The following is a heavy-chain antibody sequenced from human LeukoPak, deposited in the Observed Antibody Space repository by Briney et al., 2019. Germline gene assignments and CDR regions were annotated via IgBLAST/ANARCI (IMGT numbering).Heavy chain of an antibody. Sequence: SETLSLTCTVSVGSISGYDWSWIRLPPGKGLEWIGYVFHSGSTNYNPSLKSRVTISVDTSKNQFSLKVTSVIAADTAVYYCARHSSGWYRHWGQGTLVTVSS. J-gene: IGHJ1*01. D-gene: IGHD6-19*01. CDR2: VFHSGST. CDR1: VGSISGYD. V-gene: IGHV4-59*01. CDR3: ARHSSGWYRH.